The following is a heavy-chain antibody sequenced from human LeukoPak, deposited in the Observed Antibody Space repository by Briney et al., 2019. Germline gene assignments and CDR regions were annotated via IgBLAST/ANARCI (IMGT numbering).Heavy chain of an antibody. D-gene: IGHD3-22*01. CDR2: IYHSGST. CDR1: GGSISSGGYS. Sequence: SVTLSLTCAVSGGSISSGGYSWSWIRQPPGKGLEWIGYIYHSGSTYYNPSLKSRVTISVDRSKNQFSLKLSSVTAADTAVYYCARGHYYDSSGYYNDAFDIWGQGTMVTVSS. J-gene: IGHJ3*02. V-gene: IGHV4-30-2*01. CDR3: ARGHYYDSSGYYNDAFDI.